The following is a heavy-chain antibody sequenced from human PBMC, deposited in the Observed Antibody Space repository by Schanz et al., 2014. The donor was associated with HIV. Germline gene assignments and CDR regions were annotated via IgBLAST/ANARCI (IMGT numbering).Heavy chain of an antibody. CDR2: ISGSGGTT. D-gene: IGHD4-4*01. J-gene: IGHJ5*02. Sequence: EVQLLESGGGLVQPGGSLRLSCATSGFSFSTYAMSWVRQAPGKGLQWVSAISGSGGTTHYADSVKGRFTISRDNSKNTLYLQVNSLRAEDTAVYYCARGGLQWHPEWFDLWGQGTLVSVSS. V-gene: IGHV3-23*01. CDR1: GFSFSTYA. CDR3: ARGGLQWHPEWFDL.